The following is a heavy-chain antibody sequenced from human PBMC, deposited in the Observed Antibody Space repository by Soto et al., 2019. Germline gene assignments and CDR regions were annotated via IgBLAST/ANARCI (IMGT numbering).Heavy chain of an antibody. CDR2: INPATRGT. D-gene: IGHD1-26*01. J-gene: IGHJ4*02. CDR1: GYLFTDYY. V-gene: IGHV1-2*02. CDR3: ARFRRDSGRSFNF. Sequence: QVQLVQSGPEVRKPGASVKVSCQASGYLFTDYYIHWVRQAPGQGLEWIGWINPATRGTNYAQDFQGRVSVTRVTSTNTVYLQLSSLTSDDTAVYFCARFRRDSGRSFNFWGQGTLVTVSS.